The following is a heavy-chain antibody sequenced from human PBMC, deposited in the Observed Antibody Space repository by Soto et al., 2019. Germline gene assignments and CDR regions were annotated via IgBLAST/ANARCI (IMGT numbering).Heavy chain of an antibody. V-gene: IGHV4-59*11. CDR3: ARVGSSGWSPDY. J-gene: IGHJ4*02. D-gene: IGHD6-19*01. CDR1: GGSISGHY. Sequence: QVQLQESGPGLVKPSETLSLTCTVSGGSISGHYWIWIRQPPGKGLEWIGYIFYSGSTNYNPSLKRRVTISVDTSKNQFSLKLASVTAADTAVYYGARVGSSGWSPDYWGQGTLVTVSS. CDR2: IFYSGST.